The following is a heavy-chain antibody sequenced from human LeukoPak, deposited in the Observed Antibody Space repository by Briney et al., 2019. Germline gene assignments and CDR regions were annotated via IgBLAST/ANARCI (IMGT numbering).Heavy chain of an antibody. D-gene: IGHD3-10*01. CDR3: ATPGGSGDYPYPTYFNY. CDR1: GFTVAANY. V-gene: IGHV3-53*01. Sequence: GGSLRLSCSVSGFTVAANYMTWVRQAPGKGLEWVSVFYSGGSAYYVDSVKGRFTISRDLSTNTLFLQMISLRAEDTAVYYCATPGGSGDYPYPTYFNYWGQGTLITVSS. J-gene: IGHJ4*02. CDR2: FYSGGSA.